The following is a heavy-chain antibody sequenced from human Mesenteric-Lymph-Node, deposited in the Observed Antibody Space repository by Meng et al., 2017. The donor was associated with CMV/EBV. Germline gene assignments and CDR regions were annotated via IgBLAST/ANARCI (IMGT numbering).Heavy chain of an antibody. CDR3: ARDVAAAGDY. Sequence: GESLKISCAASGFTFNTYAMSWVRQAPGKGLEWVAVISYDGSNKYYADSVKGRFTISRDNSKNTLYLQMNSLRAEDTAVYYCARDVAAAGDYWGQGTLVTVSS. J-gene: IGHJ4*02. D-gene: IGHD6-13*01. V-gene: IGHV3-30-3*01. CDR1: GFTFNTYA. CDR2: ISYDGSNK.